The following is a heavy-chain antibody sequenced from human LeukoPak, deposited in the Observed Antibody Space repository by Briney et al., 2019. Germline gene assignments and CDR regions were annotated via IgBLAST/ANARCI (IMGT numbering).Heavy chain of an antibody. CDR3: TTAKDYYDSSGYYSAFDY. J-gene: IGHJ4*02. D-gene: IGHD3-22*01. V-gene: IGHV3-15*01. Sequence: KSGGSLRLSCAASGFTFSNAWMSWVRPAPGKGLEWVGRIKSKTDGGTTDYAAPVKGRFTISRDDSKNTLYLQMNSLKTEDTAVYYCTTAKDYYDSSGYYSAFDYWGQGTLVTVSS. CDR1: GFTFSNAW. CDR2: IKSKTDGGTT.